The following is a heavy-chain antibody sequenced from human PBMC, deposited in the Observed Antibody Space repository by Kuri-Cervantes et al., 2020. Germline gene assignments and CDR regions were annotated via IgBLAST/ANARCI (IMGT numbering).Heavy chain of an antibody. CDR3: ARLYCSGGSCYVYSFGYWYFDL. D-gene: IGHD2-15*01. CDR1: GGSISSSSHY. V-gene: IGHV4-39*01. Sequence: SGTLSLTCTVSGGSISSSSHYWGWIRQPPGKGLEWIGSIYYSGSSYYNPSLKSRVTISVDTSKNQFSLKLSSVTAADTAVYYCARLYCSGGSCYVYSFGYWYFDLWGRGTLVTVSS. CDR2: IYYSGSS. J-gene: IGHJ2*01.